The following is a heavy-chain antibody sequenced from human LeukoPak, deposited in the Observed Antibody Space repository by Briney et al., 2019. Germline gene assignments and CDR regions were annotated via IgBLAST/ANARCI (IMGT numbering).Heavy chain of an antibody. CDR3: ARDPNGDYIGAFDF. CDR2: ITGGGRT. V-gene: IGHV3-23*01. D-gene: IGHD4-17*01. J-gene: IGHJ3*01. CDR1: GFTFYNYA. Sequence: GGSLRLSCAASGFTFYNYAMMWVRQAQGQGLEGGSAITGGGRTYSAHSMKGRFTISRDNSKSTPYLQMNSLRAEDTALYFCARDPNGDYIGAFDFLGQGTVVTVSS.